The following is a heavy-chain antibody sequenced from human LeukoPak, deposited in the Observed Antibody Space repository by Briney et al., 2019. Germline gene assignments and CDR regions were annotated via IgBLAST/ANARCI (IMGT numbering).Heavy chain of an antibody. V-gene: IGHV3-23*01. CDR2: ISGSGGST. D-gene: IGHD3-9*01. J-gene: IGHJ4*02. CDR1: GFTFSSYA. Sequence: GGSLRLPCAASGFTFSSYAMSWVRQAPGKGLEWVSAISGSGGSTYYADSVKGRFTISRDNSKNTLYLQMNSLRAEDTAVYYCAKDWVLRYFDWLLEGAPIDYWGQGTLVTVSS. CDR3: AKDWVLRYFDWLLEGAPIDY.